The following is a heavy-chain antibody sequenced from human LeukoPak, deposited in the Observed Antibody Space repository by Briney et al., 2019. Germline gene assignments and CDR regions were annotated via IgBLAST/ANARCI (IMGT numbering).Heavy chain of an antibody. CDR2: IYYSGST. J-gene: IGHJ4*02. Sequence: SETLSLTCTVSGGSISSGDYYWSWIRQPPGKGLEWIGYIYYSGSTYYNPSLKSRVTISVDTSKNQFSLKLSPVTAADTAVYYCARCSSTSCRFDYWGQGTLVTVSS. CDR1: GGSISSGDYY. CDR3: ARCSSTSCRFDY. V-gene: IGHV4-30-4*08. D-gene: IGHD2-2*01.